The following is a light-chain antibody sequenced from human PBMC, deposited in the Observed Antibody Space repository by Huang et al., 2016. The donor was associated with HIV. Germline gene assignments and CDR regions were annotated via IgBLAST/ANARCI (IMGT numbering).Light chain of an antibody. V-gene: IGKV1-39*01. CDR2: AAS. J-gene: IGKJ2*01. CDR3: QQSYSTLRYT. CDR1: QSISSY. Sequence: DIQMTQSPSSLSASVGDRVTITCRASQSISSYLNWYQQKPGKAPQLLIYAASSLQSGVPSRFSGSGSGTEFTLTISSLQPEDFATYYCQQSYSTLRYTFRQGTKLEIK.